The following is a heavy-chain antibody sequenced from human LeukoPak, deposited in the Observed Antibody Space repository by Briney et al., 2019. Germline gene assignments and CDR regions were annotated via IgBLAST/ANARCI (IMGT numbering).Heavy chain of an antibody. D-gene: IGHD2-21*02. Sequence: PGGSLRLSCAASGFTFSNYEFNWVRQAPGRGLEWVSYISGGGDTTYYADSVKGRFTISRDNARNSLYLQMNSLRVEDTAVYYCARETAGCGGDCHDYWGQGTLVTASS. J-gene: IGHJ4*02. V-gene: IGHV3-48*03. CDR2: ISGGGDTT. CDR3: ARETAGCGGDCHDY. CDR1: GFTFSNYE.